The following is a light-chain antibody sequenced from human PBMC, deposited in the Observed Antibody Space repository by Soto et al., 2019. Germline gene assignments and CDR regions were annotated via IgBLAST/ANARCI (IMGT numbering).Light chain of an antibody. V-gene: IGKV2-24*01. J-gene: IGKJ2*01. CDR2: KVS. CDR3: MQATQYRQYT. CDR1: QSLVHSDGNTY. Sequence: DIVLTQTPLSSPVTLGQPASISCRSRQSLVHSDGNTYLSWFHERPGQPPRLLIDKVSNRFSGGPDRYSRSGGGTDFTLKISRVEAEDLGIDLRMQATQYRQYTFGRGIKVESK.